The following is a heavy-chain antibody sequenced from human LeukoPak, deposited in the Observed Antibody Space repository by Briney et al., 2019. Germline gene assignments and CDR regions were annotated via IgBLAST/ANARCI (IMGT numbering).Heavy chain of an antibody. D-gene: IGHD3-22*01. J-gene: IGHJ4*02. V-gene: IGHV3-30*18. CDR3: AKGLDYDDSSSPDFDY. CDR2: ISYDGSNK. CDR1: GFTFSSYG. Sequence: PGGSLRLSCAASGFTFSSYGMHWVRQAPGKGLEWVAVISYDGSNKYYADSVKGRFTISRDNSKNTLYLQMNSLRAEDTAVYYCAKGLDYDDSSSPDFDYWGQGTLVTVSS.